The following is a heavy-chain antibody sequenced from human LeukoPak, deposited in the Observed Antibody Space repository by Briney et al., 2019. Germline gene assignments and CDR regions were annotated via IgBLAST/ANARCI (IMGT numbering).Heavy chain of an antibody. D-gene: IGHD2-21*01. J-gene: IGHJ6*02. CDR3: ARHEFSAIPDYYYYYGMDV. Sequence: PSQTLSLTCAVSGGSISSGGYSWSWIRQPPGKGLEWIGYIYHSGSTYYNPSLKSRVTISVDRSKNQFSLKLSSVTAADTAVYYCARHEFSAIPDYYYYYGMDVWGQGTTVTVSS. CDR2: IYHSGST. V-gene: IGHV4-30-2*01. CDR1: GGSISSGGYS.